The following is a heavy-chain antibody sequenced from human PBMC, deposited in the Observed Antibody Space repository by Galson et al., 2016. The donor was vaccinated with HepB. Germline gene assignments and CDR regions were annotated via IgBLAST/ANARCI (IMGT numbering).Heavy chain of an antibody. J-gene: IGHJ4*02. CDR2: INQPASEK. CDR1: GFAFSSHW. Sequence: SLRLSCAASGFAFSSHWMTWVRQAPGKGLEWVANINQPASEKYYVDSVKGRFTISRDKAKNSLFLQMNSLRIDATAVYYWAREGGTSGTYRYSFDYWGQGTLVTVSS. D-gene: IGHD1-26*01. V-gene: IGHV3-7*01. CDR3: AREGGTSGTYRYSFDY.